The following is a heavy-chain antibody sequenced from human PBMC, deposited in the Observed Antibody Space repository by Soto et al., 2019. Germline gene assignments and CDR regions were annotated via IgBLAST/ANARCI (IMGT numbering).Heavy chain of an antibody. CDR1: GGSISSGGYS. V-gene: IGHV4-30-2*01. Sequence: QLQLQESGSGLVKPSQTLSLTCAVSGGSISSGGYSWSWIRQPPGKGLEWIGYIYHSGSNYYNPSGKSRVTISVDRSKNQFSLKLSSVTAADTAVYYCARGMTTVTTIDYWGQGTLVTVSS. CDR2: IYHSGSN. CDR3: ARGMTTVTTIDY. J-gene: IGHJ4*02. D-gene: IGHD4-4*01.